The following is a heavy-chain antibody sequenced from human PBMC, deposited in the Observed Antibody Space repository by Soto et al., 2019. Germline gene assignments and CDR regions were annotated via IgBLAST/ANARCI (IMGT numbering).Heavy chain of an antibody. CDR2: IYHSGST. CDR1: GGSISSSSYY. J-gene: IGHJ6*02. CDR3: ARDLKLLYGMDV. D-gene: IGHD2-15*01. Sequence: SETLSLTCTVSGGSISSSSYYGGWIRQPPGKGLEWIGEIYHSGSTYYNPSLKSRVTISVDKSKNQFSLKLSSVTAADTAVYYCARDLKLLYGMDVWGQGTTVTVSS. V-gene: IGHV4-39*07.